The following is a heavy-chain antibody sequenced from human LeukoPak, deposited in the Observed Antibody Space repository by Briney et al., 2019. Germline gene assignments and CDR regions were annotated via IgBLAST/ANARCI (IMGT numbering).Heavy chain of an antibody. J-gene: IGHJ4*02. D-gene: IGHD5-18*01. CDR3: AKLRQLWFPDA. CDR1: GFTFSNYE. Sequence: GGSLRLSCAASGFTFSNYEMNWVRQAPGKGLQWVSYISSSDGTIYYADFVEGRFTISRDNAKNSLYLQMNSLRAEDTAVYYCAKLRQLWFPDAWGQGTLVTVSS. CDR2: ISSSDGTI. V-gene: IGHV3-48*03.